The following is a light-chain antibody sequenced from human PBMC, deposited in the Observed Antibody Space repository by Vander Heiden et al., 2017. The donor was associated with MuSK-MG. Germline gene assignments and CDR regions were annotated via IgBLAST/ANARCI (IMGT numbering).Light chain of an antibody. V-gene: IGLV1-44*01. CDR3: AAWDDSLNGVV. Sequence: QSVLTQPPSASGTPGQRVTISCSGSSSNIGSNTVNWYQQLPGTAPKLLIYSNNQRPSGVPDRFSGSKSVTSASMAISGLHSEDEADYYCAAWDDSLNGVVFGGGTKLTVL. CDR1: SSNIGSNT. CDR2: SNN. J-gene: IGLJ2*01.